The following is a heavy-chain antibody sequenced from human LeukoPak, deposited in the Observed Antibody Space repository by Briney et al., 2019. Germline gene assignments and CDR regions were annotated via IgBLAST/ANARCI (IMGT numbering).Heavy chain of an antibody. J-gene: IGHJ4*02. V-gene: IGHV3-48*03. Sequence: GGSLRLSCAASGFTFSSYEMNWVRQAPGKGLEWVSYILNSGTTTYYADSVKGRFTISRDNAKKSLYLQMNSLRAEDTGVYYCARDPPDYWGQGILVTVSS. CDR2: ILNSGTTT. CDR1: GFTFSSYE. CDR3: ARDPPDY.